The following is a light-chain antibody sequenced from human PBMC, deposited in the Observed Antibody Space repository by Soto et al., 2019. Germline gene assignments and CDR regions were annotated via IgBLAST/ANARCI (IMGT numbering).Light chain of an antibody. J-gene: IGKJ1*01. V-gene: IGKV1-39*01. Sequence: DIQMTQSPSSLSASVGDRVTITCRASQSISSYLTWYQQKPGKAPKLLIYAASSLQSGVPSRFSGSGSGTDFTLTSSSLQPEDFATYYCQQSYSTPPWTFGQGTKVEIK. CDR3: QQSYSTPPWT. CDR1: QSISSY. CDR2: AAS.